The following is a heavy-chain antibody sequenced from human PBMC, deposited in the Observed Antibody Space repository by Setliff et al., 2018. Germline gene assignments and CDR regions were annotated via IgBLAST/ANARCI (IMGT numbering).Heavy chain of an antibody. Sequence: PSETLSLTCAVYGGSFSGYYWSWIRQPPGKRLEWIGEIIHSGSTNYTPSLKSRVTISMDTSKNQFSLKVSSVTAADTAVYYCARSFSRSEKFLLDYWGQGALVTVSS. D-gene: IGHD2-15*01. J-gene: IGHJ4*02. CDR2: IIHSGST. V-gene: IGHV4-34*12. CDR1: GGSFSGYY. CDR3: ARSFSRSEKFLLDY.